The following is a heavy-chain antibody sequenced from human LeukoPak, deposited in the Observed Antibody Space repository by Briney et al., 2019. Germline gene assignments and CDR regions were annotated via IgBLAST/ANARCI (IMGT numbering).Heavy chain of an antibody. CDR3: ARSKVPGDPFCAFDI. D-gene: IGHD7-27*01. Sequence: GGSLRLSCAASGFTFSSYWMCWVRQAPGKGLEWVANIKQDGSEKYYVDSVKGRFTISRDNAKNSLYLQMNSLRAEDTAVYYCARSKVPGDPFCAFDIWGQGTMVTVSS. J-gene: IGHJ3*02. CDR2: IKQDGSEK. V-gene: IGHV3-7*01. CDR1: GFTFSSYW.